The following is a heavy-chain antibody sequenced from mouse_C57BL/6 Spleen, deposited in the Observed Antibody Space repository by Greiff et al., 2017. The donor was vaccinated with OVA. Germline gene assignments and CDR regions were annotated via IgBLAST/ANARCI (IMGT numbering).Heavy chain of an antibody. CDR1: GFTFSDYG. J-gene: IGHJ1*03. Sequence: EVKLVESGGGLVKPGGSLKLSCAASGFTFSDYGMHWVRQAPEKGLEWVAYISSGSSTIYYADTVKGRFTISRDNAKSTLFLQMTSLRSEDTAMYYCAKVVDWYFDVWGTGTTVTVSS. CDR2: ISSGSSTI. V-gene: IGHV5-17*01. D-gene: IGHD1-1*01. CDR3: AKVVDWYFDV.